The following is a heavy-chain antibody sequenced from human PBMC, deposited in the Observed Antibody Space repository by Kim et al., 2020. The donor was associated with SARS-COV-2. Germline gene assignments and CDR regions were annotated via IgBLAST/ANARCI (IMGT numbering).Heavy chain of an antibody. J-gene: IGHJ5*02. D-gene: IGHD2-8*01. V-gene: IGHV4-34*13. CDR3: ARGLGYGKQPFAP. Sequence: NPTLTSRVTISVDHSKNQFSRKLSSVAAPDTAVYYCARGLGYGKQPFAPWGQGTLVTVSS.